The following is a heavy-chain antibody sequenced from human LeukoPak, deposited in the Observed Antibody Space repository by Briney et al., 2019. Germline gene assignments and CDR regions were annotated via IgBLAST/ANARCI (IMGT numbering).Heavy chain of an antibody. CDR3: AREGYGPDYYMDV. J-gene: IGHJ6*03. CDR2: INWNGGST. V-gene: IGHV3-20*04. Sequence: GGSLRLSCAASGFTFDDYGMSWVRQAPGKGLEWVSGINWNGGSTGYADSVKGRFTISRDNAKNTLYLHMSNLRAEDTAVYYCAREGYGPDYYMDVWGKGTTVTISS. D-gene: IGHD5-18*01. CDR1: GFTFDDYG.